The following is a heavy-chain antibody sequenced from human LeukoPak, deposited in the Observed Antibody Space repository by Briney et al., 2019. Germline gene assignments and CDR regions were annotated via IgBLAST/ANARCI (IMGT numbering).Heavy chain of an antibody. V-gene: IGHV3-30*18. J-gene: IGHJ4*02. CDR3: AKECDYGNTSHMPCY. CDR1: EFTFSTYG. D-gene: IGHD4-17*01. CDR2: ISYDGSYK. Sequence: PGGSLRLSCAASEFTFSTYGMHWVRQAPGKGLEWVAVISYDGSYKFYADSVKGRFTISRDNSKSTLYLQMNSLRVEDTAVYYCAKECDYGNTSHMPCYWGQGTLVTVSS.